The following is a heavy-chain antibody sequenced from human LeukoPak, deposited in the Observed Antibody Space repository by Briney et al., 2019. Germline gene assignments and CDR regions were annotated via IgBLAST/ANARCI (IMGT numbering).Heavy chain of an antibody. CDR3: ARSEGIAAAVDY. Sequence: SETLSLTCTVSGGSISSHYWSWIRQPPGKGLEWIGYIYYSGSTNYNPSLKSRVTISVDTSKNQFSLKLSSVTAADTAVYYCARSEGIAAAVDYWGQGTLVTVSS. V-gene: IGHV4-59*11. CDR2: IYYSGST. J-gene: IGHJ4*02. D-gene: IGHD6-13*01. CDR1: GGSISSHY.